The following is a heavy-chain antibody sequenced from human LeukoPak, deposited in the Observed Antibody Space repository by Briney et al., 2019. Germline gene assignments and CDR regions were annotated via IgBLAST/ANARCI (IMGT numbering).Heavy chain of an antibody. D-gene: IGHD3-10*01. CDR3: ARLRRITMVRGVRYFDY. Sequence: PSETLSLTCAVYGGSFSGYYWSWIRQPPGKGLEWIGEINHSGSTNYNPSLKSRVTISVDTSKNQFSLKLSSVTAADTAVYYCARLRRITMVRGVRYFDYWGQGTLVTVSS. V-gene: IGHV4-34*01. CDR2: INHSGST. CDR1: GGSFSGYY. J-gene: IGHJ4*02.